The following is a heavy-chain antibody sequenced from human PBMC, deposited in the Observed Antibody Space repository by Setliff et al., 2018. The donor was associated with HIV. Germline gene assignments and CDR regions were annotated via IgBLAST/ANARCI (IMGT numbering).Heavy chain of an antibody. Sequence: SETLSLTCTVSGGSISSFSYYWAWIRQSPGKGLEWIGNVYHSGGTDYNPSLRSRVTISVDTSTNQFSLNLASVTAADTAVYYCTRSPSYRSSWEYYFDYWGQGILVTVSS. CDR1: GGSISSFSYY. CDR2: VYHSGGT. CDR3: TRSPSYRSSWEYYFDY. D-gene: IGHD6-13*01. J-gene: IGHJ4*02. V-gene: IGHV4-39*01.